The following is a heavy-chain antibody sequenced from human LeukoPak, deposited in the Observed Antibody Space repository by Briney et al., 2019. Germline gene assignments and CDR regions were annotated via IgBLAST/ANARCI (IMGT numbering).Heavy chain of an antibody. CDR2: LYDYGRT. D-gene: IGHD5-18*01. CDR1: GGSISSHY. J-gene: IGHJ4*02. CDR3: ATIKRGNIFGYFDF. Sequence: SETLSLTCTISGGSISSHYWSWIRQPPGKGLEWIGYLYDYGRTKHNPSLNSRLTLSADTSKNQFSLRLSSVTAADTAVYFCATIKRGNIFGYFDFWGQGILVAVSS. V-gene: IGHV4-59*11.